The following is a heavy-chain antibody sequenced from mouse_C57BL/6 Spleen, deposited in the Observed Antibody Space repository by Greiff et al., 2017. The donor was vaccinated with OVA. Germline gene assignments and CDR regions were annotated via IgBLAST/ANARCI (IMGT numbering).Heavy chain of an antibody. CDR3: ARNGVVAKNWYFDV. D-gene: IGHD1-1*01. CDR2: IWTGGGT. CDR1: GFSLTSYA. J-gene: IGHJ1*03. Sequence: VMLVESGPGLVAPSQSLSITCTVSGFSLTSYAISWVRQPPGKGLEWLGVIWTGGGTNYNSALKSRLSISKDNSKSQVFLKMNSLQTDDTARYYCARNGVVAKNWYFDVWGTGTTVTVSS. V-gene: IGHV2-9-1*01.